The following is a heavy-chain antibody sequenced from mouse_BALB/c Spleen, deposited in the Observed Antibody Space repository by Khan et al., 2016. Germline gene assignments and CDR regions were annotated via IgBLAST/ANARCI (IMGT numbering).Heavy chain of an antibody. CDR3: TSSPTATRYFDV. CDR2: IRYSGST. V-gene: IGHV3-2*02. CDR1: GYSITSDYA. D-gene: IGHD1-2*01. J-gene: IGHJ1*01. Sequence: EVQLQESGPGLVKPSQSLSLTCTVTGYSITSDYAWNWIRQFPGNKLEWMGYIRYSGSTTYNPSLKSRISITRDTAKNQFFLQLYSVTTEYTATYYCTSSPTATRYFDVCVAGTTVTVSS.